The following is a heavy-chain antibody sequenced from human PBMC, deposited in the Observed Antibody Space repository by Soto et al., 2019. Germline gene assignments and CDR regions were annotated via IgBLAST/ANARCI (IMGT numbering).Heavy chain of an antibody. J-gene: IGHJ3*02. Sequence: ELVESGGGSVQPGGSLKLSCAASGFMFVNYWMNWVRQAPGKGLEWVANINVDGSEKYFVDSVRGRFTISRDNAKNSVYQQMNSLRGEDAAVYYCARDIMGGTFDIWGQGTLVTVSS. D-gene: IGHD2-8*01. CDR3: ARDIMGGTFDI. CDR2: INVDGSEK. CDR1: GFMFVNYW. V-gene: IGHV3-7*05.